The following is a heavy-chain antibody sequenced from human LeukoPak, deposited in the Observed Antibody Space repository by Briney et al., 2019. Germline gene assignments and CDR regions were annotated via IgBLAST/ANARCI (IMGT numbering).Heavy chain of an antibody. D-gene: IGHD1-26*01. CDR1: GYTFTNYW. Sequence: GASLKISCKASGYTFTNYWIGWVRQMPGKGLEWMGIIYPDDSDTRYSPSFQGQVTMSADKSFSTAYLQWSSLKASDSAMYYCARLISGTYYFDSWGQGTLVTVSS. CDR2: IYPDDSDT. V-gene: IGHV5-51*01. CDR3: ARLISGTYYFDS. J-gene: IGHJ4*02.